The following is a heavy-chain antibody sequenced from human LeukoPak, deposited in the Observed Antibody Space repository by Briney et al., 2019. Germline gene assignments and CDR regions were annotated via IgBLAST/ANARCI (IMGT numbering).Heavy chain of an antibody. Sequence: SETLSLTCAVYGGSFSGYYWSWIRQPPGKGLEWIGEINHSGSTNYNPSLKSRVTTSVDTSKNQFSLKLSSVTAADTAVYYCARGRGPRNWFDPWGQGTLVTVSS. D-gene: IGHD3-10*01. V-gene: IGHV4-34*01. J-gene: IGHJ5*02. CDR3: ARGRGPRNWFDP. CDR2: INHSGST. CDR1: GGSFSGYY.